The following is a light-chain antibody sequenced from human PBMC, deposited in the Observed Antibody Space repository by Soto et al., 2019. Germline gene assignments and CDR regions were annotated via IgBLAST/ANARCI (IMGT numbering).Light chain of an antibody. V-gene: IGKV3-15*01. Sequence: VVTQSPGTQSLSPGERATLSCRASQSVSSSYLAWYQQKPGQAPRLLIYGASTRATGIPARFSGSGSGTEFTLTISSLQSEDFAVYYCQQYNNWPQTFGQGTKV. CDR3: QQYNNWPQT. CDR1: QSVSSSY. CDR2: GAS. J-gene: IGKJ1*01.